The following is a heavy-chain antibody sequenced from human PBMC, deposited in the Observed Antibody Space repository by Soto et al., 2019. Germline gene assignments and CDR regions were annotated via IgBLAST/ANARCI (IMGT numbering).Heavy chain of an antibody. Sequence: GGSLRLSCAASGFTFSSYAMHWVRQAPGKGLEWVAVISYDGSNKYYADSVKGRFTISRDNSKNTLYLQMNSLRAEDTAVYYCAREVFEVVPTPIRAYSHGMDVWGQGTTVTVSS. CDR1: GFTFSSYA. D-gene: IGHD2-2*02. CDR2: ISYDGSNK. CDR3: AREVFEVVPTPIRAYSHGMDV. J-gene: IGHJ6*02. V-gene: IGHV3-30-3*01.